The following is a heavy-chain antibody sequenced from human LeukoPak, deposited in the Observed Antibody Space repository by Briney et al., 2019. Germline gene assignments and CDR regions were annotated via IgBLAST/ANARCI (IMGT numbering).Heavy chain of an antibody. J-gene: IGHJ6*02. CDR2: LYYSGTT. Sequence: SETLYLTCTVSGGSISSGVYYWSWLRQHPGMGLVWLGYLYYSGTTYYNPSLKSRVTTSVDTSKNQFSLKLSSVTAADTAVYYCARVRWYDFWSGHLSYYYYYGMDVWGQGTTVTVSS. V-gene: IGHV4-31*03. D-gene: IGHD3-3*01. CDR3: ARVRWYDFWSGHLSYYYYYGMDV. CDR1: GGSISSGVYY.